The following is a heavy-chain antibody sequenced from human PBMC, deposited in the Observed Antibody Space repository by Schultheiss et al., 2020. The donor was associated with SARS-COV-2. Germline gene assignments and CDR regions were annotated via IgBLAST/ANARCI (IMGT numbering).Heavy chain of an antibody. CDR2: IYYSGST. J-gene: IGHJ6*02. D-gene: IGHD2-15*01. CDR3: ARHCSGGSCYNHYYYYGMDV. CDR1: GGSISSYY. V-gene: IGHV4-59*06. Sequence: SETLSLTCTVSGGSISSYYWSWIRQPAGKGLEWIGYIYYSGSTYYNPSLKSRVTISVDTSKNQFSLKLSSVTAADTAVYYCARHCSGGSCYNHYYYYGMDVWGQGTTVTVSS.